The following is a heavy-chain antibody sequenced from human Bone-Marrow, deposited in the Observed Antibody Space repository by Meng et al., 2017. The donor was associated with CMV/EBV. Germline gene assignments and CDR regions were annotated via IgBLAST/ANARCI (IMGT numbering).Heavy chain of an antibody. J-gene: IGHJ3*02. V-gene: IGHV3-53*01. CDR1: GFTVSSNY. CDR3: ARMTGDPTFSPSWTDAFDI. D-gene: IGHD7-27*01. Sequence: GESLKISCAASGFTVSSNYMSWVRQAPGKGLEWVSVIYSGGSTYYADSVKGRFTISRDNSKNTLYLQMNSLRAEDTAVYYCARMTGDPTFSPSWTDAFDIWGQGTMVTVSS. CDR2: IYSGGST.